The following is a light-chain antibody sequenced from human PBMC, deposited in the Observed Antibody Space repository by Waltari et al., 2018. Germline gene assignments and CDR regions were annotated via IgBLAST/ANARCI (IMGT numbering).Light chain of an antibody. CDR3: QSFDSSLNGYV. CDR2: GNN. Sequence: QSVLTQPPSVSGAPGQRVIISCPGSASNIGAGYEVTWSQQLPGAATKLLIYGNNNRPSGVPDRFSASKSGTSVSLAITGLQTDDEADYYCQSFDSSLNGYVFGTGTQVTVL. CDR1: ASNIGAGYE. V-gene: IGLV1-40*01. J-gene: IGLJ1*01.